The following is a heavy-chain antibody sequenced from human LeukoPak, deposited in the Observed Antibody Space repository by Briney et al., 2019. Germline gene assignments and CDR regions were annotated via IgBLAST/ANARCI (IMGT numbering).Heavy chain of an antibody. D-gene: IGHD2-2*01. Sequence: SETLSLTCAVYGGSFSGYYWSWIRQPPGKGLEWIGEINHSGSTNYNPSLKSRVTISVDTSKNQFSLKLSSVTAADTAVYYCARDTGSCSTTTCYDDAFDIWGQGTTVTVSS. CDR2: INHSGST. J-gene: IGHJ3*02. CDR3: ARDTGSCSTTTCYDDAFDI. V-gene: IGHV4-34*01. CDR1: GGSFSGYY.